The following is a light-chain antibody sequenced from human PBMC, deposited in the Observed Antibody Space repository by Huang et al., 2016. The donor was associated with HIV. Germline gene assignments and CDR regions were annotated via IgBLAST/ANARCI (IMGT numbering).Light chain of an antibody. Sequence: EMVLTQSPATLSLSPGERATLSCRASQSVSSYLAWYKQKPGQAPRRLIYDASNRATGIPARFSGSGSGTDFTLTISSLEPEDFAVYYCQQRSNWPPRFTFGPGTKVDIK. J-gene: IGKJ3*01. CDR3: QQRSNWPPRFT. CDR2: DAS. V-gene: IGKV3-11*01. CDR1: QSVSSY.